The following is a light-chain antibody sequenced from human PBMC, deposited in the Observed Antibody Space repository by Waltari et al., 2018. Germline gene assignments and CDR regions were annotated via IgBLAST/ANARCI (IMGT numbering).Light chain of an antibody. Sequence: QSALTQPASVSGSPGQSLTISCSGTSGDIGAFNRVSWYQQFAGNAPRLLIYEDTLRPSESSGRFSGAKSGDTASLTISGLQAEDEADYFCLSYTTINTWVFGGGTKVTVL. J-gene: IGLJ3*02. CDR3: LSYTTINTWV. CDR1: SGDIGAFNR. V-gene: IGLV2-14*01. CDR2: EDT.